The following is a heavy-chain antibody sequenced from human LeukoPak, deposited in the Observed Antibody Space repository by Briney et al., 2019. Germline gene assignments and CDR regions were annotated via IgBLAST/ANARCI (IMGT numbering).Heavy chain of an antibody. D-gene: IGHD6-13*01. CDR3: AREPPVTLSYSSSWYGWFDP. CDR1: GGSFSSFY. J-gene: IGHJ5*02. Sequence: SETLSLTCAVSGGSFSSFYWSWIRQSPGKGLEWIGYIDYSGATNYNPSLKSRVTMSVDTSKNQFSLKLSSVTAADTAVYYCAREPPVTLSYSSSWYGWFDPWGQGTLVTVSS. CDR2: IDYSGAT. V-gene: IGHV4-59*12.